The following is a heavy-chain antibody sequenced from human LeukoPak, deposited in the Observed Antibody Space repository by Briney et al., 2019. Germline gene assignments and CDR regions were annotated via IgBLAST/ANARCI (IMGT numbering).Heavy chain of an antibody. J-gene: IGHJ3*02. V-gene: IGHV3-23*01. D-gene: IGHD2/OR15-2a*01. Sequence: GGSLRLSCAASGFTFSSYAMSWVRQAPGKGLEWVSAISGSGGSTFYADSVKGRFTISRDNSKNTLYLQMNSLRAEDAAVYYCARSVMTGSTTRAFDMWGQGTMVTVSS. CDR2: ISGSGGST. CDR1: GFTFSSYA. CDR3: ARSVMTGSTTRAFDM.